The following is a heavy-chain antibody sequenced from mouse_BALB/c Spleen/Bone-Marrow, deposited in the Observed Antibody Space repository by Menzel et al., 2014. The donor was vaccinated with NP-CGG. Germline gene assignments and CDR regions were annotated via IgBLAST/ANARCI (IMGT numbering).Heavy chain of an antibody. J-gene: IGHJ4*01. Sequence: QVQLKESGAELVKPGASVKMSCKASGYTFTSYWMHWVRQRPGQGLEWIGVIDPSDSYTSYIQKFKGKATLTVDTSSSTAYMQLSSLTSGDSAVYYCTRDAMDYWGQGTSVTVSS. CDR2: IDPSDSYT. V-gene: IGHV1S127*01. CDR3: TRDAMDY. CDR1: GYTFTSYW.